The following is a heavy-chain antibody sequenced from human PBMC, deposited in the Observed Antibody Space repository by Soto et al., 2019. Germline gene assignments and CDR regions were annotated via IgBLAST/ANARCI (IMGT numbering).Heavy chain of an antibody. CDR1: GFTFSSYS. CDR3: AREGVGRWLQPQAHYGMDV. CDR2: ISSSSSTI. D-gene: IGHD5-12*01. V-gene: IGHV3-48*02. Sequence: GGSLRLSCAASGFTFSSYSMNWVRQAPGKGLEWVSYISSSSSTIYYADSVKGRFTISRDNAKNSLYLQMNSLRDEDTAVYYCAREGVGRWLQPQAHYGMDVWGQGTTVTVSS. J-gene: IGHJ6*02.